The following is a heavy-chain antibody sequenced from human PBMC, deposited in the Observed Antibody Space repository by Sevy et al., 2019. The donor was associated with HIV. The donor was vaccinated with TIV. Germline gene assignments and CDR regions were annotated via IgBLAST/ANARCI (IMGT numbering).Heavy chain of an antibody. V-gene: IGHV3-9*01. CDR1: GFTFDDYA. CDR2: ISWNSGSI. J-gene: IGHJ6*03. D-gene: IGHD4-4*01. CDR3: AKDRVVTTAAYYYYYMDV. Sequence: GGSLRLSCAASGFTFDDYAMHWVRQAPGKGLEWVSGISWNSGSIGYADSVKGRFTISRDNAKNSPYLQMNTLRAEDTALYYCAKDRVVTTAAYYYYYMDVWGKGTTVTVSS.